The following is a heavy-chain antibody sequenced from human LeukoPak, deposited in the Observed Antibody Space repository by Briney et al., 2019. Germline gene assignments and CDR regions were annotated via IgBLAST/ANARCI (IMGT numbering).Heavy chain of an antibody. CDR2: ISYDGSNK. Sequence: PGGSLRLSCAASGFTFTTYAMHWVRQAPGKGLEWVAVISYDGSNKYYADSVKGRFTISRDNSKNTLYLQMNSLRAEDTAVYYCAKDPAIAVAGTEKIFDYWGQGTLVTVSS. D-gene: IGHD6-19*01. J-gene: IGHJ4*02. V-gene: IGHV3-30*04. CDR1: GFTFTTYA. CDR3: AKDPAIAVAGTEKIFDY.